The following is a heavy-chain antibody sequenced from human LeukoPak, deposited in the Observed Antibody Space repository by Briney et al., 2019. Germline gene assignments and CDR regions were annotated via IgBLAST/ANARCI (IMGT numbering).Heavy chain of an antibody. V-gene: IGHV3-66*01. J-gene: IGHJ6*02. CDR1: GFKFDDYG. CDR3: ARGKYSTQDHYYGMDV. CDR2: IYSGGST. D-gene: IGHD6-6*01. Sequence: AGGSLRLSCAASGFKFDDYGMSWVRQAPGKGLEWVSVIYSGGSTYYADSVKGRFTISRDNSKNTLYLQMNSLRAEDTAVYYCARGKYSTQDHYYGMDVWGQGTTVTVSS.